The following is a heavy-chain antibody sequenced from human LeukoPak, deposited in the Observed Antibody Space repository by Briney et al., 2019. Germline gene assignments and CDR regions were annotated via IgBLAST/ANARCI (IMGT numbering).Heavy chain of an antibody. CDR2: IYPGDSDT. Sequence: GESLKISCKGSGYSFTSYWIGWARQMPGKGLEWMGIIYPGDSDTRYSPSFQGQVTISADKSISTAYPQWSSLKASDTAMYYCARPASAYYYDSSGYDDAFDIWGQGTMVTVSS. V-gene: IGHV5-51*01. J-gene: IGHJ3*02. D-gene: IGHD3-22*01. CDR1: GYSFTSYW. CDR3: ARPASAYYYDSSGYDDAFDI.